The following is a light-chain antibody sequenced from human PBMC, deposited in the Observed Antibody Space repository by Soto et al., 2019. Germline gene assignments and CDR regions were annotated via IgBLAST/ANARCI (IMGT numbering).Light chain of an antibody. CDR3: QQSYSNIALS. CDR1: QSISSY. V-gene: IGKV1-39*01. J-gene: IGKJ4*01. CDR2: AAS. Sequence: DIQMTQSPSSLSASVGDRVTFTCRASQSISSYLNWYQQKPGKAPELLIYAASNLPSGVPSRFSGSGSGTDFTLSISSLQHDDSATYYCQQSYSNIALSFGGGTRVEIK.